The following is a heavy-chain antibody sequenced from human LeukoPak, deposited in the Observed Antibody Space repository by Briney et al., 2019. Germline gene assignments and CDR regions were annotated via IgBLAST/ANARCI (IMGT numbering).Heavy chain of an antibody. CDR3: AKDGSCSSTSCYIDY. CDR1: GFTFSSYG. V-gene: IGHV3-30*18. J-gene: IGHJ4*02. CDR2: ITCDGSNK. Sequence: GGSLRLSCAASGFTFSSYGMRWVRQAPGKGLEWVAVITCDGSNKYYADSVKGRFTISRDNSKNTLYLQMNSLRAEDTAVYYCAKDGSCSSTSCYIDYWGQGTLVAVSS. D-gene: IGHD2-2*02.